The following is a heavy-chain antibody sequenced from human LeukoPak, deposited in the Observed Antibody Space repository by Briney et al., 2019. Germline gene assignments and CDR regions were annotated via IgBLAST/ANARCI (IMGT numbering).Heavy chain of an antibody. CDR1: GFIFSSYA. CDR3: AKDRKIVVAPLDAFDI. Sequence: GGSLSLSCAASGFIFSSYAMSWLRQAPGKGLEWVSSISSSGGHTIYRDSVKGRLTISRDNSTNTLYLKMNSMRAEDTSVYYCAKDRKIVVAPLDAFDIWGQGTMVTVSS. D-gene: IGHD2-15*01. V-gene: IGHV3-23*01. CDR2: ISSSGGHT. J-gene: IGHJ3*02.